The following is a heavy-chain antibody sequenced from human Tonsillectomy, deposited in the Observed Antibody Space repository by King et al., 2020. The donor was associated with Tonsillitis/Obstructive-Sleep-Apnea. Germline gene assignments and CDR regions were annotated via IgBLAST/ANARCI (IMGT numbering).Heavy chain of an antibody. CDR1: GFTFSSYA. Sequence: VQLVESGGGLVQPGGSLRLSCAASGFTFSSYAMSWVRQAPGKGLEWVSVISGSGGSTYYADSVKGRFTISRDTSRNTLSLQMNRLRAEDTAVYYCAKETGYSSSWHLPFDPWGQGALVTVSS. CDR2: ISGSGGST. D-gene: IGHD6-13*01. V-gene: IGHV3-23*04. CDR3: AKETGYSSSWHLPFDP. J-gene: IGHJ5*02.